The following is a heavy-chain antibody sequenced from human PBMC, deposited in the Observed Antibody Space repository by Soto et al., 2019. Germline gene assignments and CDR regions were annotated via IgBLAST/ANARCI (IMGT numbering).Heavy chain of an antibody. CDR1: GFTFSSYG. V-gene: IGHV3-30*18. Sequence: GGSLRLSCAASGFTFSSYGMHWVRQAPGKGLEWVAIISYDGSNKFYADFVKGRFTISRDNSKNTLYLQMNSLRAEDTAVYYCAKDRVLRDAYNPKGALLDYWGQGTLVTVSS. D-gene: IGHD1-1*01. J-gene: IGHJ4*02. CDR3: AKDRVLRDAYNPKGALLDY. CDR2: ISYDGSNK.